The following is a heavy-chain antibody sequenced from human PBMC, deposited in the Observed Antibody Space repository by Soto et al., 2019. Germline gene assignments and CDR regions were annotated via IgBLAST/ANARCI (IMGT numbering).Heavy chain of an antibody. D-gene: IGHD6-19*01. V-gene: IGHV3-21*01. CDR3: ARGRIAVAGHYSFDL. CDR2: ISSSSSYI. J-gene: IGHJ4*02. CDR1: GFTFSSYS. Sequence: PGGSLRLSCAASGFTFSSYSMNWVRQAPGKGLEWVSSISSSSSYIYYADSVKGRFTISRDNAKNSLYLQMNSLRAEDTAVYYCARGRIAVAGHYSFDLWGQGTLVTVSS.